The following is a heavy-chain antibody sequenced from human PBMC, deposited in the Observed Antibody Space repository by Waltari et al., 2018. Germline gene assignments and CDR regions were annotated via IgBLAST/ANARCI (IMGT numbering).Heavy chain of an antibody. CDR3: ASRGFFDSTGYYGGGAFDL. D-gene: IGHD3-22*01. J-gene: IGHJ3*01. CDR2: IKADGVGE. V-gene: IGHV3-7*01. Sequence: VQLVQSGGGSVQPGGSLRLSCEGSGFTFSTYWISWVRQAPGRGLEWVANIKADGVGEDYVDSVKGRFSIVRDNAKQSVFLHMDRLRVEDTATYYCASRGFFDSTGYYGGGAFDLWGPGAEVSVSS. CDR1: GFTFSTYW.